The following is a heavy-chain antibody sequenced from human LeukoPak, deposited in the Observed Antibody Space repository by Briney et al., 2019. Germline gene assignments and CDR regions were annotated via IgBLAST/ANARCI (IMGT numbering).Heavy chain of an antibody. CDR1: GGSISSSSYY. CDR2: IYYSGST. J-gene: IGHJ4*02. V-gene: IGHV4-39*07. Sequence: SETLSLTCTVSGGSISSSSYYWGWIRQPPGKGLEWIGSIYYSGSTYYNPSLKSRVTISVDTSKNQFSLKLSSVTAADTAVYYCARRRRLLWFGELSWDYWGQGTLVTVSS. CDR3: ARRRRLLWFGELSWDY. D-gene: IGHD3-10*01.